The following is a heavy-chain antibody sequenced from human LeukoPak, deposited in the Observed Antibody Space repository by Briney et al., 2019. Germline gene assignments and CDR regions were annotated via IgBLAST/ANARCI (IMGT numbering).Heavy chain of an antibody. J-gene: IGHJ4*02. V-gene: IGHV5-10-1*01. D-gene: IGHD3-10*01. Sequence: GESLKISCKGSGYIFTSYWISWVRQMPGKGLEWMGRIDPSDSYTNYSPSFQGHVTISADKSISTAYLQWSSLKASDTAMYYCARHLGAYYYGSGSKDPYYFDYWGQGTLVTVSS. CDR2: IDPSDSYT. CDR3: ARHLGAYYYGSGSKDPYYFDY. CDR1: GYIFTSYW.